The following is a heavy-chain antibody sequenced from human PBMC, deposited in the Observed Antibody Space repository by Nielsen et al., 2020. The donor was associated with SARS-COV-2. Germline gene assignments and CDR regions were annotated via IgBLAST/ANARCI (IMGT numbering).Heavy chain of an antibody. D-gene: IGHD3-3*01. CDR1: AFTFSNYA. CDR2: ISSDGREK. J-gene: IGHJ4*02. CDR3: ANFWD. V-gene: IGHV3-30*04. Sequence: SCAASAFTFSNYAVHWVRQAPGKGLEWVAVISSDGREKYYADSVRGRFSISRDTSKNTVYLQMNSVRADDTGVYYCANFWDWGQGTLVTVSS.